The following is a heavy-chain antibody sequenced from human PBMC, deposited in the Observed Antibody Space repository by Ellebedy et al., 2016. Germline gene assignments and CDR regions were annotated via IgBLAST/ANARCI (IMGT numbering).Heavy chain of an antibody. J-gene: IGHJ3*02. V-gene: IGHV4-30-2*01. CDR3: ARAENNIVGMRSGGSPGAFDI. CDR1: GGSISSGGYS. Sequence: SETLSLTCAVSGGSISSGGYSWSWIRQPPGKGLEWIGYIYHSGSTYYNPSLKSRVTISVDRSKNQFSLKLSSVTAADTAVYYCARAENNIVGMRSGGSPGAFDIWGQGTMVTVSS. D-gene: IGHD2-15*01. CDR2: IYHSGST.